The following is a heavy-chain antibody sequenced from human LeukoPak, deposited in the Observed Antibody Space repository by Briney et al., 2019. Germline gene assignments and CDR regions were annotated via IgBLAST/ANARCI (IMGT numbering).Heavy chain of an antibody. CDR2: IYYSGST. D-gene: IGHD3/OR15-3a*01. CDR3: ARDILGIGWTGGNWFDP. V-gene: IGHV4-39*07. Sequence: SETLSLTCTVSGGPISSSSYYWGWIRQPPGKGLEWIGSIYYSGSTYYNPSLKSRVTISVDTSKNQFSLKLSSVTAADTAVYYCARDILGIGWTGGNWFDPWGQGTLVTVSS. J-gene: IGHJ5*02. CDR1: GGPISSSSYY.